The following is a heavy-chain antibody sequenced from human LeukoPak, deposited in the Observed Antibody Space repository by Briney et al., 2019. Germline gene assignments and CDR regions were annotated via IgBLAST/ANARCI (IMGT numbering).Heavy chain of an antibody. CDR1: GGTFSSYA. CDR3: AMGGSGSYYNPPLDYGMDV. CDR2: IIPIFGTA. J-gene: IGHJ6*04. D-gene: IGHD3-10*01. Sequence: SVKVSCKASGGTFSSYAISWVRQAPGQGLEWMGGIIPIFGTADYAQKFQGRVTITADKSTSTAYMELSSLRSEDTAVYYCAMGGSGSYYNPPLDYGMDVWGKGTTATVSS. V-gene: IGHV1-69*06.